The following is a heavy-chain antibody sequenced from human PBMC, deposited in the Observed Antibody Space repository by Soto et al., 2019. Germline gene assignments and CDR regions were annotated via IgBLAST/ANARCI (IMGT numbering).Heavy chain of an antibody. V-gene: IGHV1-3*01. D-gene: IGHD6-25*01. CDR2: ISGDSGNT. Sequence: QVHLVQSGAEVKKPGASVKVSCKASGYMFTKSAMHWVRQAPGQRLEWMGWISGDSGNTKYSPKLQDRVTITRDTSASTAYMELSSLRSEDTALYYCARDGVAASNSNFDYWGQGTLVTVSS. CDR1: GYMFTKSA. J-gene: IGHJ4*01. CDR3: ARDGVAASNSNFDY.